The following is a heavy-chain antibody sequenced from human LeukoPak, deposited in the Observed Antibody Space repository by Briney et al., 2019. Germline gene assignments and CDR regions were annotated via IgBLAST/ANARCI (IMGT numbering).Heavy chain of an antibody. CDR3: TTDSGFLEWLTDAFDI. Sequence: GGSLRLSCAASGFTFSSYAMSWVRQAPGKGLEWVSAISGSGGSTYYADSVKGRFTISRDNSKNTLYLQMNSLKTEDTAVYYCTTDSGFLEWLTDAFDIWGQGTMVTVSS. V-gene: IGHV3-23*01. J-gene: IGHJ3*02. D-gene: IGHD3-3*01. CDR1: GFTFSSYA. CDR2: ISGSGGST.